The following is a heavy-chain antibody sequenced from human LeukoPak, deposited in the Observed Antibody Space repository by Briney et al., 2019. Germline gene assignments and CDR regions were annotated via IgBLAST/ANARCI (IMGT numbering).Heavy chain of an antibody. J-gene: IGHJ4*02. V-gene: IGHV1-18*01. CDR1: GYSFINYA. CDR2: ISAYNGNT. Sequence: GASVKVSCKASGYSFINYAISWVRQAPGQGLEWMGWISAYNGNTNYAQKLQGRVTMTRDTSISTAYMELSRLRSDDTAVYYCARVSGHLKPNYFDYWGQGTLVTVSS. CDR3: ARVSGHLKPNYFDY.